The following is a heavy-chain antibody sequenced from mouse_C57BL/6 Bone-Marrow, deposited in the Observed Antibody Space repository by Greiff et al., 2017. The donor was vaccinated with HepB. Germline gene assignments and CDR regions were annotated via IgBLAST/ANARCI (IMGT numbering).Heavy chain of an antibody. CDR1: GFTFSDYG. V-gene: IGHV5-17*01. CDR3: ARKAHTVYYFDY. D-gene: IGHD1-1*01. CDR2: ISSGSSTS. J-gene: IGHJ2*01. Sequence: EVKLVESGGGLVKPGGSLKLSCAASGFTFSDYGMHWVRQAPEKGLEWVAYISSGSSTSYYADTVKGRFTISRDNAKNTLFLQMTSLRSEDTAMYYCARKAHTVYYFDYWGQGTTLTVSS.